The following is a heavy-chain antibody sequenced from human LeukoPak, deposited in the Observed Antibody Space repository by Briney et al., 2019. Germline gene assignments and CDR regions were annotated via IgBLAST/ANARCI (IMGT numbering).Heavy chain of an antibody. CDR2: IIPIFGTA. Sequence: ASVKVSCKASGGTFTSYAISWVRQAPGQGLEWMGGIIPIFGTANYAQKFQGRVTITADESTSTAYMELSSLRSEDTAVYYCARPPLTYDYDSSGYSYFDYWGQGTLVTVSS. J-gene: IGHJ4*02. CDR1: GGTFTSYA. V-gene: IGHV1-69*01. CDR3: ARPPLTYDYDSSGYSYFDY. D-gene: IGHD3-22*01.